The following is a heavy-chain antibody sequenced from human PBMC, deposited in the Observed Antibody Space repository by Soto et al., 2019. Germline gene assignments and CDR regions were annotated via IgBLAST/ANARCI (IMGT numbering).Heavy chain of an antibody. CDR3: ARSIVVVTALDY. J-gene: IGHJ4*02. Sequence: GASVKVSCKVSGDTFSNYAINWVRQAPGQGLEWMGWINAGNGNTKYSQKFQGRVTITRDTSASTAYMELSSLRSEDTAVYYCARSIVVVTALDYWGQGTLVTVSS. V-gene: IGHV1-3*01. CDR2: INAGNGNT. CDR1: GDTFSNYA. D-gene: IGHD2-21*02.